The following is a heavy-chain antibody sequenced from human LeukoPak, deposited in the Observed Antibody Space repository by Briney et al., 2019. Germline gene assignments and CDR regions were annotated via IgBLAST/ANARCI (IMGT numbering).Heavy chain of an antibody. CDR1: GYTFTSYG. J-gene: IGHJ4*02. CDR2: ISAYNGNT. V-gene: IGHV1-18*01. CDR3: ARGAGSGGFWSY. Sequence: ASVKVSCKASGYTFTSYGISWVRQAPGQGLEWMGWISAYNGNTNYAQKLQGRVTMTTDTSTSTAYMELRGLKSDDTAMYFCARGAGSGGFWSYWGQGTFVTVSS. D-gene: IGHD3-3*01.